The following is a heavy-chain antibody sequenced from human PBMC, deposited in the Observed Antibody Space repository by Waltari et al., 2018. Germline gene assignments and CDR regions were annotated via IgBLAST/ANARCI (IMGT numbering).Heavy chain of an antibody. D-gene: IGHD3-16*01. CDR1: VFSLSHYG. J-gene: IGHJ4*02. V-gene: IGHV3-30*18. CDR2: LWFEGGDE. Sequence: QLQLVESGGGVVQPGKALRLSGAASVFSLSHYGMHWVRQAPGRGLEWVALLWFEGGDEYYADSVRGRFTISRDNSKNLLYLHMDSLRVDDTAVYYCAKDAFGNTYMDHWGQGTLVTVSS. CDR3: AKDAFGNTYMDH.